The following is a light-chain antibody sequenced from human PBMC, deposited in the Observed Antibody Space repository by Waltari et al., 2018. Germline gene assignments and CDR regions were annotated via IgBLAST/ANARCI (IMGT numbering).Light chain of an antibody. V-gene: IGKV2-28*01. CDR3: MQALRTPPT. J-gene: IGKJ4*01. Sequence: DIVMTQSPPSLRVTPGEPASMSSRSRQSPLHSNGYNYLDWYLQKPGQSPQLLIYLGSNRASGVPDRFRASGSGTDFTLNISRVEAADVGVYYCMQALRTPPTFGGGTKVEIK. CDR1: QSPLHSNGYNY. CDR2: LGS.